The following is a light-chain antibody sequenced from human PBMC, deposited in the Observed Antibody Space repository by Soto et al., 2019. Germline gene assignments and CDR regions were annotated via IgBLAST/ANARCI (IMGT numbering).Light chain of an antibody. V-gene: IGKV1-5*01. CDR1: QAVPNN. Sequence: DIHLTQSPSFLSAAIGDRVTITCRPSQAVPNNMAWYQQKPGKAPTLLIYDVSRLEGGVPSRFSGSGSGTEFTLTINSLQPDDFATYYCQQYDTYYTFGQGTKVDIK. J-gene: IGKJ2*01. CDR2: DVS. CDR3: QQYDTYYT.